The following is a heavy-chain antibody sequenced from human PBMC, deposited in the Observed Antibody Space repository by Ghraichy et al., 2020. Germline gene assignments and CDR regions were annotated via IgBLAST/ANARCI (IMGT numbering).Heavy chain of an antibody. CDR3: TSRIYSNYYFDN. V-gene: IGHV3-74*03. Sequence: GGSLRLSCAASGFIFKSYWMHWVRQAPGKGLVWVSRINADGTSATYADSVKGRFTISRDNAKNTLFLQMNRLKAEDTAVYYCTSRIYSNYYFDNWGRGTLVTVSP. CDR1: GFIFKSYW. J-gene: IGHJ4*02. CDR2: INADGTSA. D-gene: IGHD6-13*01.